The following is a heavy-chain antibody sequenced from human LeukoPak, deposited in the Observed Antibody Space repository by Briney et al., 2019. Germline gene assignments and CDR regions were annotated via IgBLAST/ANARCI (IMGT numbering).Heavy chain of an antibody. CDR1: GFTFSGHY. CDR3: ARAIQYCSGGSCYPCAFDI. V-gene: IGHV3-11*05. D-gene: IGHD2-15*01. CDR2: ITPGSDFT. J-gene: IGHJ3*02. Sequence: PGGSLRLSCAASGFTFSGHYMTWIRQAPGKGPEWISKITPGSDFTDYADSVRGRFTVSRDNAKNSLYLQMNSLRADDTAVYYCARAIQYCSGGSCYPCAFDIWGQGTMVTVSS.